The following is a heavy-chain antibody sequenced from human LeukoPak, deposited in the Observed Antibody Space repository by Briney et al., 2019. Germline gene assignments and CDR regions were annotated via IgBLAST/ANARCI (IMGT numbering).Heavy chain of an antibody. Sequence: GGSLRLSCAASGVTVSNNYMNWVRQAPGKGLEWVSLIYSGGSTYYADSVKGRFTISRDNSKNTLYLQMNSLIAEDTAVYYCARDPPAVAANTYGWGQGTLVTVSS. J-gene: IGHJ4*02. V-gene: IGHV3-66*01. CDR3: ARDPPAVAANTYG. CDR2: IYSGGST. CDR1: GVTVSNNY. D-gene: IGHD6-6*01.